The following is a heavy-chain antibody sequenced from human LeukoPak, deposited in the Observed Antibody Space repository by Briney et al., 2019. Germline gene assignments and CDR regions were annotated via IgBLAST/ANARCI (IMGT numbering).Heavy chain of an antibody. D-gene: IGHD3-16*02. CDR3: ARDYLRDAFDI. CDR1: GGSISSGGYY. Sequence: PSQTLSLTCTVSGGSISSGGYYWSWVRQHPGKGLEWIGYIYYSGSTYYNPSLKSRVTISVDTSKNQFSLKLSSVTAADTAVYYCARDYLRDAFDIWGQGTMVTVSS. CDR2: IYYSGST. J-gene: IGHJ3*02. V-gene: IGHV4-31*03.